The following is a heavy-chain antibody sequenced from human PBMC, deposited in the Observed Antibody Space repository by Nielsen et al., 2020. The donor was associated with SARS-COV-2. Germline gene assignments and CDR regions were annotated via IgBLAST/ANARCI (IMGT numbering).Heavy chain of an antibody. D-gene: IGHD6-19*01. CDR3: ARDPGIAVAGTGVVDY. J-gene: IGHJ4*02. CDR1: GYSISSGYY. Sequence: SETLSLTCTVSGYSISSGYYWGWIRQPPGKGLEWIGSIYHSGSTYYNPSLKSRVTISVDTSKNQFSLKLSSVTAADTAVYYCARDPGIAVAGTGVVDYWGQGTLVTVSS. V-gene: IGHV4-38-2*02. CDR2: IYHSGST.